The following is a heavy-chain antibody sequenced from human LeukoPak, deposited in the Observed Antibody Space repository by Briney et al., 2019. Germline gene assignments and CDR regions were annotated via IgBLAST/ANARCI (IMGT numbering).Heavy chain of an antibody. CDR2: IYSSGST. Sequence: SETLSLTCTVSGGSISSYYWSWIRQPPGKRLEWIACIYSSGSTNYNPSLKSRVTISVATSKNQFSLKLTSVTAADTAVYYCARVTTKSIAAAGLFDYWGQGTLVTVSS. CDR3: ARVTTKSIAAAGLFDY. CDR1: GGSISSYY. J-gene: IGHJ4*02. D-gene: IGHD6-13*01. V-gene: IGHV4-59*01.